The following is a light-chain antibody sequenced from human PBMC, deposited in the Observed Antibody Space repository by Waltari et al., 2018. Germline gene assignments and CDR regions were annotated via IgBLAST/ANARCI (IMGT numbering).Light chain of an antibody. CDR2: GAT. CDR1: QGIGAY. J-gene: IGKJ4*01. V-gene: IGKV1-16*01. CDR3: QHYHSFPLT. Sequence: DIQMTQSPSSVSASVGDRVTITCRASQGIGAYLAWFQQKPGKPPKALIYGATSLPSGVPSRFSGSVSGKDFTLTISSLQPEDFATYYCQHYHSFPLTFGGGTKVEIK.